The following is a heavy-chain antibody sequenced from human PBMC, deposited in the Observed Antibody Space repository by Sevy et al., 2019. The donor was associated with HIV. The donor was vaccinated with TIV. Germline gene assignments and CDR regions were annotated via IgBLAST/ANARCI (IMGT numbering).Heavy chain of an antibody. J-gene: IGHJ4*02. CDR3: ARRYFDV. V-gene: IGHV3-21*01. CDR2: LSFGCGEI. CDR1: GFTFSKYS. Sequence: GGSLRLSCAASGFTFSKYSMSWVRQPPGKGLEWVSTLSFGCGEINYADSVKGRFTISRDNAMQSLYLEMNNLRVEDSGIYYCARRYFDVWGQGTLVTVSS.